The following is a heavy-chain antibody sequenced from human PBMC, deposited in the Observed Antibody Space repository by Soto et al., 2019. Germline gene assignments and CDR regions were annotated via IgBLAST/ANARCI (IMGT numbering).Heavy chain of an antibody. J-gene: IGHJ4*02. CDR3: ARDGGYCSGGSCYFQLFFDY. CDR1: GSTFSSYA. Sequence: GGSLRLSCAASGSTFSSYAMHWVRQAPGKGLEWVAVISYDGSNKYYADSVKGRFTISRDNSKNTLYLQMNSLRAEDTAVYYCARDGGYCSGGSCYFQLFFDYWGQGTLVTVSS. CDR2: ISYDGSNK. V-gene: IGHV3-30-3*01. D-gene: IGHD2-15*01.